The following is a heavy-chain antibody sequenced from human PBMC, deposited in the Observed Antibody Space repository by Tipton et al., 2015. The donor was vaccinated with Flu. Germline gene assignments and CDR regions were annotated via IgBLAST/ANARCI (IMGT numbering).Heavy chain of an antibody. CDR1: GTSISSYY. D-gene: IGHD3-3*01. J-gene: IGHJ5*02. CDR3: ARCDLTLEWFSSYCDP. V-gene: IGHV4-59*08. Sequence: PGLVKPSETLSLTCTVSGTSISSYYWSWIRQPPGKGLEWIGYINYSGRMNHNPSLKSRVTISVDTSKNQFSLKLSSVTAADTAIYYCARCDLTLEWFSSYCDPWGQGTLVTVSS. CDR2: INYSGRM.